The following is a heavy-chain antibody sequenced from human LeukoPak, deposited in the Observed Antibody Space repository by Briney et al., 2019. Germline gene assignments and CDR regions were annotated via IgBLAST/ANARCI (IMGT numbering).Heavy chain of an antibody. J-gene: IGHJ4*02. CDR3: ANTYYAFWSGSF. CDR2: ISYDESKK. V-gene: IGHV3-30-3*01. D-gene: IGHD3-3*01. Sequence: GGSLRLSCAASGFTFSSYGIHWVRQAPGKGLEWVTVISYDESKKYYADSVKGRFTISRDNSKNTVYLQMNSLRAEDTAVYYCANTYYAFWSGSFRGQGTLVTVSS. CDR1: GFTFSSYG.